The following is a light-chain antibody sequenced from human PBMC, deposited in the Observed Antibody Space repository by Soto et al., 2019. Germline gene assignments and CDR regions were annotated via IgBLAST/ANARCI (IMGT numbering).Light chain of an antibody. CDR2: GAS. CDR1: QTVSSNY. J-gene: IGKJ1*01. Sequence: ENVLTQSPDTLSLSPGEGATLSCRASQTVSSNYLAWYQHRPGQAPKLIIHGASYTAPGIPDRFSGSGSGADYTLTISRLEPEDFAEYFCQHYGNSLWTFGQGTKVEIK. CDR3: QHYGNSLWT. V-gene: IGKV3-20*01.